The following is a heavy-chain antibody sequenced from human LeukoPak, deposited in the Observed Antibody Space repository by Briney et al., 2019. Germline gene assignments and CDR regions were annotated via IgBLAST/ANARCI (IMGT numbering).Heavy chain of an antibody. CDR2: IYTSGST. CDR3: AKSNGYGLVDI. J-gene: IGHJ3*02. D-gene: IGHD3-10*01. V-gene: IGHV4-4*07. Sequence: SETLSLTCTVSGGSINNYYWSWIRQPAGKGLEWIGRIYTSGSTNYNPSLKSRVTMSVDTSKNQFSLKLNSVTAADTAVYYCAKSNGYGLVDIWGQGTMVTVSS. CDR1: GGSINNYY.